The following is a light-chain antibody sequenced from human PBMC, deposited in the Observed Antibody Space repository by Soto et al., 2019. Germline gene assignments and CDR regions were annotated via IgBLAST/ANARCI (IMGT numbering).Light chain of an antibody. CDR1: QSVSIY. V-gene: IGKV3-11*01. CDR2: DAS. J-gene: IGKJ4*01. Sequence: EIVLTQSPATLSLSPGERATLSCRASQSVSIYLAWYHQKPGQAPRLLIYDASNRATGIPARFSGSGSGTAFTLTTSSLEPEDFAVYYCQQRSNWPQLTFGGGTKVEIK. CDR3: QQRSNWPQLT.